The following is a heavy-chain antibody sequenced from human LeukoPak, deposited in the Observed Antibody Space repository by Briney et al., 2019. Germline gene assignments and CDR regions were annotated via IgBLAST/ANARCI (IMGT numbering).Heavy chain of an antibody. V-gene: IGHV3-23*01. CDR3: AKGNGYSYGRYYFDY. CDR2: ITASGGNT. CDR1: GFTFSSYA. D-gene: IGHD5-18*01. Sequence: GGSLRLSCAASGFTFSSYAMGWVRQAPGKGLEWVSAITASGGNTYYADSVKGRFTISRDNSKNTLYLQVNSLRAEDTAVYYCAKGNGYSYGRYYFDYWGQGTLVTVS. J-gene: IGHJ4*02.